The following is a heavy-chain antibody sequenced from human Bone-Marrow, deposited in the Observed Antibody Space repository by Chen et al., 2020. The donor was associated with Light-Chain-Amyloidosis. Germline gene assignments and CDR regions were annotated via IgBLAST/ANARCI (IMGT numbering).Heavy chain of an antibody. CDR3: AREDCSSNNCPFDY. D-gene: IGHD2-2*01. J-gene: IGHJ4*02. V-gene: IGHV3-7*01. CDR1: GLHFSQYW. Sequence: EVLLVQSGGGLVQPGGSLRLSCEASGLHFSQYWMTWVRQAPGEGREWVANIKEDGSTRYYADSVKARFTISRDNAKNSLFLQMDSLRAEDTAVYYCAREDCSSNNCPFDYWGQGILVTVSS. CDR2: IKEDGSTR.